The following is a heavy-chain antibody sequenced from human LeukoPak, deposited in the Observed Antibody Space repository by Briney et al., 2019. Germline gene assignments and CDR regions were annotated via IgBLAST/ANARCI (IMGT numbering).Heavy chain of an antibody. CDR3: ARPGQLGEYTPYYFDY. D-gene: IGHD3-16*01. J-gene: IGHJ4*02. V-gene: IGHV5-51*01. Sequence: GESLKIPCKGSGYSFTSYWNGWGLRMPGKSLEGMVIIYPVYSDTRYSPSFQGPVTISADKSISTAYLQWSSLKASDTAMYYCARPGQLGEYTPYYFDYWGQGTLVTASS. CDR2: IYPVYSDT. CDR1: GYSFTSYW.